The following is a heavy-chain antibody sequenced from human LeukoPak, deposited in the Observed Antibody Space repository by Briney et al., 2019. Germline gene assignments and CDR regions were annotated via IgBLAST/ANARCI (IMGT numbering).Heavy chain of an antibody. CDR2: IGGSGSSA. CDR1: GFTFRSYA. CDR3: AKLADFWSGYYSSFYYYYMDV. D-gene: IGHD3-3*01. Sequence: GSLRLSCVGTGFTFRSYAMTWIRQAPGKGLEWVADIGGSGSSAFYADSVKGRFTISRDNAKSTLYVEMHSLGVEDTAVYFCAKLADFWSGYYSSFYYYYMDVWGKGTAVTVSS. V-gene: IGHV3-23*01. J-gene: IGHJ6*03.